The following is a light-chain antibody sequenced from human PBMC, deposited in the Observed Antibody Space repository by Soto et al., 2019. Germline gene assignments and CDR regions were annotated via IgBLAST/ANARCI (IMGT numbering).Light chain of an antibody. V-gene: IGLV1-44*01. CDR3: ATWDDSLNSSV. CDR2: SSD. J-gene: IGLJ3*02. CDR1: GSNIGSNI. Sequence: QPVLTQPPSASGAPGQRVTISCSGSGSNIGSNIVNWYQQLPGAAPKLVIYSSDQRPSEVPDRFSGSKSGTSASLAISGLESYDEADYYCATWDDSLNSSVFGGGTKVTVL.